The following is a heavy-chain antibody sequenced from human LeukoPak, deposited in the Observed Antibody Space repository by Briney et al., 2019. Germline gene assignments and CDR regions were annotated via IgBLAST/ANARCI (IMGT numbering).Heavy chain of an antibody. CDR1: AASISSNNHH. V-gene: IGHV4-39*01. J-gene: IGHJ5*01. CDR2: IYSGRTF. Sequence: SETLSLTYTISAASISSNNHHWGWIRQSPGKGLEWIGSIYSGRTFYYHPSLSSRVTIAVVTSDQFTLQVNSVTAADTAVYYCVRHDGRGGATMGAFDSWGQGSLVTVSS. D-gene: IGHD5-12*01. CDR3: VRHDGRGGATMGAFDS.